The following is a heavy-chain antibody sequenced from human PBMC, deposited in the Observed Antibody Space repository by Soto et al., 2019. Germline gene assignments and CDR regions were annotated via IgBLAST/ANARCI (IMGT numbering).Heavy chain of an antibody. Sequence: QVQLVESGGGVVQPGRSLRLSCAASGFTFSSYGMHWVRQAPGKGLEWVAVIWYDGSNKYYADSVKGRFTISRDNSKNTLYLQMNSLRAEDTAVYYCARLEGEDDSSGYFTFDYWGQGTLVTVSS. CDR1: GFTFSSYG. CDR2: IWYDGSNK. J-gene: IGHJ4*02. D-gene: IGHD3-22*01. CDR3: ARLEGEDDSSGYFTFDY. V-gene: IGHV3-33*01.